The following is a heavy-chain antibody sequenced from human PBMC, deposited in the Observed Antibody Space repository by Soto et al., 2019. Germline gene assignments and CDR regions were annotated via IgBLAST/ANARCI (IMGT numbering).Heavy chain of an antibody. Sequence: GGSLRLSCAASGFTVSSNYMSWVRQAPGKGLEWVSVIYSGGSTYYADSVKGRFTISRDNSKNTLYLQMNSLRAEDTAVYYCARAPSIAARDAFDIWGQGTIVTVSS. D-gene: IGHD6-6*01. CDR2: IYSGGST. CDR1: GFTVSSNY. CDR3: ARAPSIAARDAFDI. V-gene: IGHV3-66*02. J-gene: IGHJ3*02.